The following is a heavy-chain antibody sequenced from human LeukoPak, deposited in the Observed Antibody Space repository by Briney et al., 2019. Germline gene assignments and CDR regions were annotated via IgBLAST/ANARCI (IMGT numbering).Heavy chain of an antibody. D-gene: IGHD5-24*01. V-gene: IGHV3-30*02. CDR2: IRYDGIDK. CDR1: GFTFSDYG. CDR3: AKEDRGPSEMSTIKGLDY. Sequence: PGGSLRLSCAASGFTFSDYGMHWVRQAPGKGLEWVAFIRYDGIDKYYADSVKGRFTFSRDNSKNTLHLQMNSLRAEDTAVYYCAKEDRGPSEMSTIKGLDYWGQGILVTVSS. J-gene: IGHJ4*02.